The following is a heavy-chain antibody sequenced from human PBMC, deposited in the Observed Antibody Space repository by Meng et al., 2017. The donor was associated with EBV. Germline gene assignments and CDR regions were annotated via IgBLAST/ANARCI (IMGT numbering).Heavy chain of an antibody. J-gene: IGHJ4*02. D-gene: IGHD3-10*01. Sequence: QGRLVQSGAEVRKPGSSVKVSCKTSGGTFRSDAISWVRQAPGQGLEWMGGLIPMSDAPHYAQKFQGRVTITADESTSTHYMDLSGLRSEDTAVYYCASESGRGFTPDYWGQGTLVTVSS. CDR2: LIPMSDAP. V-gene: IGHV1-69*01. CDR1: GGTFRSDA. CDR3: ASESGRGFTPDY.